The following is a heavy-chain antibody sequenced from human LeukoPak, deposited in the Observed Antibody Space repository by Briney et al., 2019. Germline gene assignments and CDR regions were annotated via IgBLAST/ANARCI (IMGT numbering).Heavy chain of an antibody. CDR2: ISSSSSYI. Sequence: GRSLRLSCAASGFTFDDYAMHWVRQAPGKGLEWVSSISSSSSYIYYADSVKGRFTISRDNAKNSLYLQMNSLRAEDTAVYYCARTPSNLYDSSGYSVINDYWGQGTLVTVSS. J-gene: IGHJ4*02. CDR1: GFTFDDYA. V-gene: IGHV3-21*01. D-gene: IGHD3-22*01. CDR3: ARTPSNLYDSSGYSVINDY.